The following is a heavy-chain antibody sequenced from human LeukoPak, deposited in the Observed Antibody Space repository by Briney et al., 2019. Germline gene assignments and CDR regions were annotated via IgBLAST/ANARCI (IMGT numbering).Heavy chain of an antibody. D-gene: IGHD3-10*01. CDR1: GFTFSSYG. J-gene: IGHJ3*02. CDR3: AEDRDGAFDI. V-gene: IGHV3-30*18. CDR2: ISYDGSNK. Sequence: PGGSLRLSCAASGFTFSSYGTHWVRQAPGKGLEWVAVISYDGSNKYYADSVKGRFTISRDNSKNTLYLQMNSLRAEDTAVYYCAEDRDGAFDIWGQGTMVTVSS.